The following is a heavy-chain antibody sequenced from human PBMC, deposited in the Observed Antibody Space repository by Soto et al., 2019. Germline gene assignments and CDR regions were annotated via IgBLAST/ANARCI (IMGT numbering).Heavy chain of an antibody. V-gene: IGHV4-31*03. D-gene: IGHD2-15*01. CDR1: GGSISSGGYY. CDR3: ARVGLVVVAAYFHAI. Sequence: ASETLSLTCTVSGGSISSGGYYWSWIRQHPGKGLEWIGYIYYSGSTYYNPSLKSRVTISVDTSKNQFSLKLSSVTAADTAVYYCARVGLVVVAAYFHAIWGQGTMVTVS. CDR2: IYYSGST. J-gene: IGHJ3*02.